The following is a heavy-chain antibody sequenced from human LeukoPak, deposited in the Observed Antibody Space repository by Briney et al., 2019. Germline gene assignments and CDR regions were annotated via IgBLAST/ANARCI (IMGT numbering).Heavy chain of an antibody. D-gene: IGHD3-22*01. V-gene: IGHV1-8*01. Sequence: ASVKVSCKASGYTFTSYDINWVRQATGQGLEWMGWMNPNSGNTGYGQKFQGRATMTRNTSISTAYMELSSLRPEDTAVYYCARGSYDSSGYRFDYWGQGTLVIVSS. J-gene: IGHJ4*02. CDR1: GYTFTSYD. CDR2: MNPNSGNT. CDR3: ARGSYDSSGYRFDY.